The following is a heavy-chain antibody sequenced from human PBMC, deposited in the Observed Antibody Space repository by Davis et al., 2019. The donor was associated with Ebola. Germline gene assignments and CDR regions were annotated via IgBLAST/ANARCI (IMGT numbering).Heavy chain of an antibody. CDR3: AKSRVRGVIKVDSYDI. D-gene: IGHD3-10*01. V-gene: IGHV3-23*01. J-gene: IGHJ3*02. Sequence: GESLKISCAASGFTFSSYAMTWVRQVPGKGLEWVSLISGLGANTFYADSVKGRFTISRDNSGNTLYLQMKSLRAEDTAVYYCAKSRVRGVIKVDSYDIWGQGTVVTVSS. CDR2: ISGLGANT. CDR1: GFTFSSYA.